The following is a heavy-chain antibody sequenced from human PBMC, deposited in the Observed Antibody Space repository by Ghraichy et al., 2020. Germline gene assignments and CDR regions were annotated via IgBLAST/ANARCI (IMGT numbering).Heavy chain of an antibody. V-gene: IGHV4-39*01. J-gene: IGHJ3*02. CDR1: GGSISSSSYY. CDR3: ARQEGYCSGGSCYGAFDI. Sequence: ESLNISCTVSGGSISSSSYYWGWIRQPPGKGLEWIGSIYYSGSTYYNPSLKSRVTISVDTSKNQFSLKLSSVTAADTAVYYCARQEGYCSGGSCYGAFDIWGQGTMVTVSS. CDR2: IYYSGST. D-gene: IGHD2-15*01.